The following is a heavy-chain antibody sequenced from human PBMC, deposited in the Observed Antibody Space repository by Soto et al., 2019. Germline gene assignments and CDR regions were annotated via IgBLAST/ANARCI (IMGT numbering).Heavy chain of an antibody. J-gene: IGHJ4*02. CDR1: GFTFSSYW. V-gene: IGHV3-7*04. CDR2: IKQDGSEK. CDR3: ARYGIAAAAARPRHFDY. D-gene: IGHD6-13*01. Sequence: EVQLVESGGGLVQPGGSLRLSCAASGFTFSSYWMSWVRQAPGKGLEWVANIKQDGSEKYYVDSVKGRFTISRDNAKNSLYLQMNSLRAEDTAVYYCARYGIAAAAARPRHFDYWGQGTLVTVSS.